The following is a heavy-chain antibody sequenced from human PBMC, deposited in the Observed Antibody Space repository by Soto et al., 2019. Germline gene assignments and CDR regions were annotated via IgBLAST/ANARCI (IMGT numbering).Heavy chain of an antibody. Sequence: GASVKVSCKASGYTFTSYAMHWVRQAPGQRLEWMGWINAGNGNTKYSQKFQGRVTITRDTSASTAYMELSSLRSEDTAVYYCARAARPFDWSIYYYYGMDVWGQGTTVTVSS. J-gene: IGHJ6*02. D-gene: IGHD3-9*01. CDR1: GYTFTSYA. CDR3: ARAARPFDWSIYYYYGMDV. V-gene: IGHV1-3*01. CDR2: INAGNGNT.